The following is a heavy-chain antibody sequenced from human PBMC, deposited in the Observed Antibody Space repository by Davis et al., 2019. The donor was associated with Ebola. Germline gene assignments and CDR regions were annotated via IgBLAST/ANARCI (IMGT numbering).Heavy chain of an antibody. Sequence: GGSLRLSCAASGFTVSSSYMSWVRQAPGKGLEWVSVIYKDGATDHAGSVKGRFTISRDNSKNTVYFQMNSLRAEDTAVYYCARGRDDYGDYPFWGQGTMVTVSS. CDR1: GFTVSSSY. D-gene: IGHD4-17*01. J-gene: IGHJ3*01. CDR2: IYKDGAT. V-gene: IGHV3-53*01. CDR3: ARGRDDYGDYPF.